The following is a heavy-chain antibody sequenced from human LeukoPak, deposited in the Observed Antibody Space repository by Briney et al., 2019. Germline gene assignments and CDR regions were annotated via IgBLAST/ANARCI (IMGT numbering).Heavy chain of an antibody. Sequence: GASVKVSCKASGYTFINYAIHWVRQAPGQGLEWMGRINPNSGGTNYAQKFQGRVTMTRDTSISTAYMELSRLRSDDTAVYYCARARGRYCSSTSCYTIGAFDIWGQGTMVTVSS. CDR2: INPNSGGT. D-gene: IGHD2-2*02. CDR3: ARARGRYCSSTSCYTIGAFDI. V-gene: IGHV1-2*06. J-gene: IGHJ3*02. CDR1: GYTFINYA.